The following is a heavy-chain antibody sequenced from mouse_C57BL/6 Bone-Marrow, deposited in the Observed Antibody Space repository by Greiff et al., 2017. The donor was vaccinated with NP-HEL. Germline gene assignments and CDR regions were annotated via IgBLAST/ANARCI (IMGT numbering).Heavy chain of an antibody. J-gene: IGHJ2*01. Sequence: EVQGVESGGGLVQPGASLKLSCAASGFTFSDYGMAWVRQAPRKGPEWVAFISHLAYSIYYADTVTGRFTIARENAKNTLYLEVSSLGSEDTARYYCATPGYFDDWGQGNTLTVSS. V-gene: IGHV5-15*01. CDR2: ISHLAYSI. CDR1: GFTFSDYG. CDR3: ATPGYFDD.